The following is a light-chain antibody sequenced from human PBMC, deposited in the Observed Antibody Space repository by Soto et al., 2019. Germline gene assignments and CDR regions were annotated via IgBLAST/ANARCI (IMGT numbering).Light chain of an antibody. V-gene: IGLV2-14*01. CDR3: CSYTRSGTLI. Sequence: LTQPASVSGSPGQSITISCVGTSSDIGDYNYVSWYQQHPGKVPKVIIYDVSNRPSGVSYRFSATKSGNTASLTISGLQAEDEADYYCCSYTRSGTLIFGTGTKVT. CDR2: DVS. J-gene: IGLJ1*01. CDR1: SSDIGDYNY.